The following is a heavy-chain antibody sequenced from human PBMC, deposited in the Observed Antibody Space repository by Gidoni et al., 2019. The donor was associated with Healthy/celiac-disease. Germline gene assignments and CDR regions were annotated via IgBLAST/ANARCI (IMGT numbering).Heavy chain of an antibody. CDR1: GGSVSSGSYY. CDR3: ARDFRRKGRSHYYYYYYMDV. Sequence: QVQLQESGPGLVKPSETLSLTCTVSGGSVSSGSYYWSWIRQPPGKGLEWIGYIYYSGSTNYNPSLKSRVTISVDTSKNQFSLKLSSVTAADTAVYYCARDFRRKGRSHYYYYYYMDVWGKGTTVTVSS. J-gene: IGHJ6*03. V-gene: IGHV4-61*01. CDR2: IYYSGST.